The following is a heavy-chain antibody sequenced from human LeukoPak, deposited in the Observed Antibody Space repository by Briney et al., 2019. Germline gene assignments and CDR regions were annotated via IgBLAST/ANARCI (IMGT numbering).Heavy chain of an antibody. V-gene: IGHV3-9*03. CDR1: GFTLDDYA. Sequence: PGGSLRLSCAASGFTLDDYAVHWVRQAPGKGLEWVSGISWNSGSIGYADSVKGRFTISRDNAKKSLYLQMNSLRAEDMALYYCAKGYCSSTSCYFDYWGQGTLVTVSS. J-gene: IGHJ4*02. D-gene: IGHD2-2*01. CDR2: ISWNSGSI. CDR3: AKGYCSSTSCYFDY.